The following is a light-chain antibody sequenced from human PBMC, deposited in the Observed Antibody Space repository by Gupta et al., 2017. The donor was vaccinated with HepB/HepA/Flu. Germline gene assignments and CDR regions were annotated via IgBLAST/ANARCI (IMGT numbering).Light chain of an antibody. CDR1: SSNIENNY. Sequence: QSVLTQPPSVSAAPGQKVPISCSGSSSNIENNYVSWYQQLPGTAPKLLIYDNHKRPSGIPDRFSDSRSGASATRGITRLQTGDEADYYCGTWDGSLSTWVFGGGTTLTVL. J-gene: IGLJ3*02. V-gene: IGLV1-51*01. CDR2: DNH. CDR3: GTWDGSLSTWV.